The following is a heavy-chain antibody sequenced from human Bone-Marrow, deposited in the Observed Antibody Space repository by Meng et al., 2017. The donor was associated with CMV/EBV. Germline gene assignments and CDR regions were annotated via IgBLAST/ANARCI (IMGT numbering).Heavy chain of an antibody. CDR1: GFTFSSYA. V-gene: IGHV3-23*01. D-gene: IGHD5-18*01. Sequence: GESLKISCATSGFTFSSYAMSWVRQAPGKGLEWVSAISGSGGSTYYADSVKGRFTISRDNSKNTLYLQMNSLRAEDTAVYYCAKSGQLKAGDYFDYWGQGTLVTVSS. J-gene: IGHJ4*02. CDR3: AKSGQLKAGDYFDY. CDR2: ISGSGGST.